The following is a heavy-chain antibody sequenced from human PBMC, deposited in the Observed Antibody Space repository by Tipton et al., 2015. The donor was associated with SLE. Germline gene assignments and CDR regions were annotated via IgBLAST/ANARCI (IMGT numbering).Heavy chain of an antibody. V-gene: IGHV4-59*01. CDR1: GGSMSNYC. D-gene: IGHD6-19*01. CDR3: ATSHERHSSGCTFDY. J-gene: IGHJ4*02. CDR2: IYYSGST. Sequence: TLSLTCTVSGGSMSNYCWSWIRQPPGKGLEWIGYIYYSGSTNYNPSLKSRVTISVDTSKNQFSLKLSSVTAADTAVYYCATSHERHSSGCTFDYWGQGTLVTVSS.